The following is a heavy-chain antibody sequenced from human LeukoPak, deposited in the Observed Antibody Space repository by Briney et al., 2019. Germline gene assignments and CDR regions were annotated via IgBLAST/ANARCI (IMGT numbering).Heavy chain of an antibody. CDR3: ARFSTVTSNFDY. CDR1: GYTFTTYN. CDR2: INPSGGST. V-gene: IGHV1-46*01. D-gene: IGHD4-17*01. J-gene: IGHJ4*02. Sequence: GASVKVSCKASGYTFTTYNMHWVRQAPGQGLEWMGIINPSGGSTSYAQKFQGRVTMTGDTSTSTVYMELSSLRSEDTAVYYCARFSTVTSNFDYWGQGTLVTVSS.